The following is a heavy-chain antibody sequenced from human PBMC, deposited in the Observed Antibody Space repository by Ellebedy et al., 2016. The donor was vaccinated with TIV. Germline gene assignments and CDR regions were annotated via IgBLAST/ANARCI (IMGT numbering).Heavy chain of an antibody. CDR3: TGDCSSSACHAYYYYYGMDV. J-gene: IGHJ6*02. CDR1: GYTFTSYA. Sequence: AASVKVSCKASGYTFTSYAISWVRQAPGQGLEWMAWTSTYSGDKRFAQKFQDRVTLTTDRSTSTVYMELRSLRSDDSAMYYCTGDCSSSACHAYYYYYGMDVWGQGTSVTVSS. V-gene: IGHV1-18*01. CDR2: TSTYSGDK. D-gene: IGHD2-2*01.